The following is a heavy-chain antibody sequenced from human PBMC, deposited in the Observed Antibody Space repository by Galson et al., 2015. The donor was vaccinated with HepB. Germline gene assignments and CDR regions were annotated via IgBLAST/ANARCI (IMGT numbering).Heavy chain of an antibody. D-gene: IGHD6-13*01. Sequence: SVKVSCKVSGYTLTELSMHWVRQAPGKGLEWMGGFDPEDGETIYAQKFQGRVTMTEDTSTDTAYMELSSLRSEDTAVYYCATDPDSSSWSGAFDIWGQGTMVTVSS. CDR1: GYTLTELS. CDR3: ATDPDSSSWSGAFDI. J-gene: IGHJ3*02. CDR2: FDPEDGET. V-gene: IGHV1-24*01.